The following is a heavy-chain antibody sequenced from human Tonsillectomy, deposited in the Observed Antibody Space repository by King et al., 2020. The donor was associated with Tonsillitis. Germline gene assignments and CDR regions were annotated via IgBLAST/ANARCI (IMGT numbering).Heavy chain of an antibody. V-gene: IGHV4-39*02. CDR2: VFFTSTT. CDR1: GGSISSSTSPY. CDR3: ARPNDTSLAFDI. J-gene: IGHJ3*02. Sequence: QLQESGPGLVKPSETLSLTCTVSGGSISSSTSPYWGWIRQPPGKGLEWIGSVFFTSTTFHNPSLNSRVTVSVDTSRNPFSLKLSSVTAADTAMYYCARPNDTSLAFDIWGQGTMVTVSS. D-gene: IGHD3-22*01.